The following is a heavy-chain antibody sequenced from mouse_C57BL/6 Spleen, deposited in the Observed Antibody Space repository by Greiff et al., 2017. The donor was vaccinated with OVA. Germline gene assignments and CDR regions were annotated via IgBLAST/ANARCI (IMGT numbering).Heavy chain of an antibody. CDR1: GFTFSDYY. J-gene: IGHJ1*03. V-gene: IGHV5-16*01. Sequence: EVKLVESEGGLVQPGSSMKLSCTASGFTFSDYYMAWVRQVPEKGLEWVANINYDGSSTYYLDSLKSRFIISRDNAKNILYLQMSSLKSEDTATYYCAAVARNWYFDVWGTGTTVTVSS. CDR2: INYDGSST. CDR3: AAVARNWYFDV. D-gene: IGHD1-1*01.